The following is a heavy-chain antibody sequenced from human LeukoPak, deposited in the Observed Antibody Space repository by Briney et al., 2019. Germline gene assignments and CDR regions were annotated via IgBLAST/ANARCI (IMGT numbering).Heavy chain of an antibody. D-gene: IGHD1-26*01. CDR3: ARDQRNSGSYRFEY. Sequence: ASVKVSCKTFGYTFSGYGISWVRQAPGQGLEWMGWITGNNGNTNYAPSLLGRVTMTTDTSTNTAYMELTSLKSDDTAVYYCARDQRNSGSYRFEYWGQGTLVTVSS. V-gene: IGHV1-18*01. CDR1: GYTFSGYG. J-gene: IGHJ4*02. CDR2: ITGNNGNT.